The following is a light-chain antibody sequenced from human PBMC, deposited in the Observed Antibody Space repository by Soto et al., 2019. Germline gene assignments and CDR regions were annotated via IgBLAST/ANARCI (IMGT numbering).Light chain of an antibody. Sequence: QSALTQPPSVSGSPGQSITISCTGTSSDVGGYNYVSWYQQHPGKAPKLMIYDVSNRPSGVSTRFSGSKSVNTASLTISGLQAEDEADYYCSSYTSSSTYVVFGGGTKLTVL. J-gene: IGLJ2*01. CDR2: DVS. CDR1: SSDVGGYNY. CDR3: SSYTSSSTYVV. V-gene: IGLV2-14*01.